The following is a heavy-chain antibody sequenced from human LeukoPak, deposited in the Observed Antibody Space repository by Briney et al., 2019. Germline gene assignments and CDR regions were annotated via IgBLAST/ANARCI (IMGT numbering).Heavy chain of an antibody. V-gene: IGHV4-39*01. CDR1: GGSISSSSYY. Sequence: SETLSLTCTVSGGSISSSSYYWGWIRQPPGKGLEWIGSIYYSGSTCYNPSLKSRVTISVDTSKNQFSLKLSSVTAADTAVYYCARAPRSITIFGVVTHHFDYWGQGTLVTVSS. J-gene: IGHJ4*02. CDR2: IYYSGST. D-gene: IGHD3-3*01. CDR3: ARAPRSITIFGVVTHHFDY.